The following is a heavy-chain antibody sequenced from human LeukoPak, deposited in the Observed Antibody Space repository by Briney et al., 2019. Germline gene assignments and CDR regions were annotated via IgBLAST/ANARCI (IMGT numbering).Heavy chain of an antibody. D-gene: IGHD3-22*01. Sequence: GGSLRLSCAASGFSFSNYAMSWVRQAPARGPEWVSSIRGGGETFYADSVKGRFTISRDNAKNTLYLQMNSLRAEDTAVYFCAKRGVVIRVILVGFHKEAYYFDSWGQGALVTVSS. CDR1: GFSFSNYA. CDR3: AKRGVVIRVILVGFHKEAYYFDS. V-gene: IGHV3-23*01. J-gene: IGHJ4*02. CDR2: IRGGGET.